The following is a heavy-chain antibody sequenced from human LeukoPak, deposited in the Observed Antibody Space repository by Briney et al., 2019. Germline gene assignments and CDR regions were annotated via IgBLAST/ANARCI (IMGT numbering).Heavy chain of an antibody. V-gene: IGHV3-74*01. CDR1: GFTLSSYW. Sequence: PGGSLRLSCAASGFTLSSYWMHWVRQAPRKGLLWVSRINSDGSSTSYADSVKGRFTISRDSAKNMLYLQMNSLRAEDTAVYYCATSEARSNGWYVYWGQGTLASVSS. D-gene: IGHD6-19*01. CDR2: INSDGSST. CDR3: ATSEARSNGWYVY. J-gene: IGHJ4*02.